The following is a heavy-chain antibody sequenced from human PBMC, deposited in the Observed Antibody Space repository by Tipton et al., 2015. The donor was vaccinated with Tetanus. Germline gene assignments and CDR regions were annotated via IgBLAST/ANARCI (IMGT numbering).Heavy chain of an antibody. CDR1: GLFFKNAW. CDR3: TTSGIVGSGYRVGY. D-gene: IGHD1-26*01. Sequence: SLRLSCTTSGLFFKNAWMNWVRQAPGKGLEWVGRIKNKADGGTTDYSARVKDRFSISRDDSKDTLFLQMNSPKTEDTAVYYCTTSGIVGSGYRVGYWGRGTLVVVSS. V-gene: IGHV3-15*07. J-gene: IGHJ4*02. CDR2: IKNKADGGTT.